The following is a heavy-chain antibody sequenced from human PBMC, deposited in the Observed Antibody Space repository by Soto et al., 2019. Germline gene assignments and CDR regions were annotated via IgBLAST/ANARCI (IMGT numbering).Heavy chain of an antibody. CDR3: TTDLLYSSSSNVDY. CDR1: GFTFSNAW. V-gene: IGHV3-15*01. J-gene: IGHJ4*02. D-gene: IGHD6-6*01. CDR2: IKSKTDGGTT. Sequence: PGGSLRLSCAASGFTFSNAWMSWVRQAPGKGLEWVGRIKSKTDGGTTDYAAPVKGRFTISRDDSKNTLYLQMNSLKTEDTAVYYCTTDLLYSSSSNVDYWGQGTLVTVSS.